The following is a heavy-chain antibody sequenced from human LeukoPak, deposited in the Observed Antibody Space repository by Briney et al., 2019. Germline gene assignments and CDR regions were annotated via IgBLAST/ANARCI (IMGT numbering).Heavy chain of an antibody. D-gene: IGHD5-24*01. CDR3: ARASRDGYNTY. CDR2: IDHSGST. V-gene: IGHV4-4*02. Sequence: PSGTLSLTCAVSGGTISSSNLSSWVRRPPGKRQEWIGEIDHSGSTNYTQSLKSRVTISVDKSKNQFSLKLSSVRAEDTAVYYCARASRDGYNTYWGQGSLVTVSS. CDR1: GGTISSSNL. J-gene: IGHJ4*02.